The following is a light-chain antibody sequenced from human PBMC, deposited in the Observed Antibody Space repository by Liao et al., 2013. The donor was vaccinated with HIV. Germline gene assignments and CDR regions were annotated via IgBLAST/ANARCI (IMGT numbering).Light chain of an antibody. V-gene: IGLV3-1*01. Sequence: SLELAQPPSVSVSPGQTASITCSGDKLGDQYACWYQLKPGQSPVLVIHQDTKRPSGIPERFSGSSSGNTATLTISGTQAMDEADYYCQAWDSSTVVFGGGTKLTVL. J-gene: IGLJ2*01. CDR2: QDT. CDR3: QAWDSSTVV. CDR1: KLGDQY.